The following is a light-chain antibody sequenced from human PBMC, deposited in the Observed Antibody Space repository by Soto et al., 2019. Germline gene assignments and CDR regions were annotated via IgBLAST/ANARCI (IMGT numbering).Light chain of an antibody. CDR2: EVS. J-gene: IGLJ7*01. CDR3: CSYGGSRAV. CDR1: SSDVGSHNP. Sequence: QSALTQPASVSGSPGQSITISCTGTSSDVGSHNPVSCYQPHPGQAPILMSYEVSKRALWVCTRFSDSKSGNTASLTSSGLQAEDDAYYYCCSYGGSRAVFGGGTKLTVL. V-gene: IGLV2-23*02.